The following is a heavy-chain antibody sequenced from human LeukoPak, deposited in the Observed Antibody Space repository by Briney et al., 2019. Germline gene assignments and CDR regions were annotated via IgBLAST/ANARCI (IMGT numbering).Heavy chain of an antibody. Sequence: GGSLRLSCAASGFTFSNAWMSWVRQAPGKGLEWVGRIKSKTDGGTTDYAEPVKGKFTISRDDSNNTLYLQMNSLKTEDTAVYYCTTAQELHVLLWFGELEVPDYWGQGTLVTVSS. D-gene: IGHD3-10*01. CDR2: IKSKTDGGTT. CDR3: TTAQELHVLLWFGELEVPDY. V-gene: IGHV3-15*01. CDR1: GFTFSNAW. J-gene: IGHJ4*02.